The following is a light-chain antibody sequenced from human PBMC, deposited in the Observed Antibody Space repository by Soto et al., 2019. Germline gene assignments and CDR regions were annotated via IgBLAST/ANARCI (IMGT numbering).Light chain of an antibody. V-gene: IGKV1-6*01. Sequence: AIQMTQSPCSLSSSVGDRVTITCRASQNISNILGCYQHKPGKPPTSLIFNASSLQSGVTSRFNGCGAGTDVTLTIISLQPEDSVTYYCRQDDSYPRTFGPGTKVDVK. CDR3: RQDDSYPRT. CDR1: QNISNI. CDR2: NAS. J-gene: IGKJ3*01.